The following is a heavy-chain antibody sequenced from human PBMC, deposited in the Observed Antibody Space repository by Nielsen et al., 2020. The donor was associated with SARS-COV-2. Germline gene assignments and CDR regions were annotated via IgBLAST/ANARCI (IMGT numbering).Heavy chain of an antibody. V-gene: IGHV1-18*04. CDR2: ISAYNGNT. Sequence: ASVKVSCKASGYTFTSYGISWVRQAPGQGLEWMGWISAYNGNTNYAQKFQGRVTITADESTSTAYMELSSLRSEDTAVYYCARRRRYSYGYDYYYYMDVWGKGTTVTVSS. CDR3: ARRRRYSYGYDYYYYMDV. CDR1: GYTFTSYG. J-gene: IGHJ6*03. D-gene: IGHD5-18*01.